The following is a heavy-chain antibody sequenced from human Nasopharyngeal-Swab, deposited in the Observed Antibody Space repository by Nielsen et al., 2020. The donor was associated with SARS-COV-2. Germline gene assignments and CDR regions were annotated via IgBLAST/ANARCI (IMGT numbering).Heavy chain of an antibody. V-gene: IGHV3-64D*08. J-gene: IGHJ4*02. CDR1: GFTFSSYA. D-gene: IGHD6-19*01. CDR3: VLDEKLGVAVARDY. CDR2: ISSNGGST. Sequence: GGFLRLSCSASGFTFSSYAMHWVRQAPGKGLEYVSAISSNGGSTYYADSVKGRFTISRDNSKNTLYLQMSSLRAEDTAVYYCVLDEKLGVAVARDYWGQGTLVTVSS.